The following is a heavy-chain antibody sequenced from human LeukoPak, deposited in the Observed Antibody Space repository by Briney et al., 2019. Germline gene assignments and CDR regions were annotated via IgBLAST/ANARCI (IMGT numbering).Heavy chain of an antibody. CDR2: ISSSGSTI. V-gene: IGHV3-11*04. J-gene: IGHJ3*02. CDR1: GFTFSDYY. Sequence: GGSLRLSCAASGFTFSDYYMSWIRQAPGKGLEWVSYISSSGSTIYYADSVKGRFTISRDNAKNSPYLQMNSLRAEDTAVYYCGRAVYCSTTSCYAGYAFDIWGQGTMVTVSS. CDR3: GRAVYCSTTSCYAGYAFDI. D-gene: IGHD2-2*01.